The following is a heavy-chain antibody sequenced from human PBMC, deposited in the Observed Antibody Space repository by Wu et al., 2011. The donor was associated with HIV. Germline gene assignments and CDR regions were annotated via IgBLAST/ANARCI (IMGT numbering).Heavy chain of an antibody. V-gene: IGHV1-18*01. D-gene: IGHD6-19*01. CDR2: VSRHNGKT. J-gene: IGHJ4*02. CDR1: DYTFSRYS. CDR3: ASGGTVAGNFDH. Sequence: QVHLVQSGAEVKKPGASVRVSCKASDYTFSRYSVTWVRQAPGQGLEWMGWVSRHNGKTDYIEKLQGRVTMTTDTSTGTAYMELRGLRSDDTAIYYCASGGTVAGNFDHWGQGTLVTVSS.